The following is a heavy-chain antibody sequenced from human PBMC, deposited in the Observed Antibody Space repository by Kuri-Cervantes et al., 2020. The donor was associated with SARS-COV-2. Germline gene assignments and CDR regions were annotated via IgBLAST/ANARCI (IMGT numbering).Heavy chain of an antibody. CDR3: TTGADIVVVPAVMGAFDI. J-gene: IGHJ3*02. CDR2: IKSKTDGGTT. D-gene: IGHD2-2*01. V-gene: IGHV3-15*01. CDR1: GFTFSNAW. Sequence: GESLKISCAASGFTFSNAWMSWVRQAPGKGLERAGRIKSKTDGGTTDYAAPVKGRFTISRDDSKNTLYLQMNSLKTEDTAVYYCTTGADIVVVPAVMGAFDIWGQGTMVTVSS.